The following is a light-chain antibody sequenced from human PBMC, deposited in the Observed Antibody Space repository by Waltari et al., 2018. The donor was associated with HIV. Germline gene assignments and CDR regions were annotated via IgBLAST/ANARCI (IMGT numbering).Light chain of an antibody. V-gene: IGKV1-5*03. J-gene: IGKJ2*01. CDR3: QEYNSIAGYT. CDR1: QGIGRW. CDR2: KAS. Sequence: DIQMTQSPSTLSASVGDRVTITCRASQGIGRWLAWYQQKPGRAPKLLIYKASSLERGVPSRFSGSGSGTEFTLSISSLQPDDFATYYCQEYNSIAGYTYGQGTKLEV.